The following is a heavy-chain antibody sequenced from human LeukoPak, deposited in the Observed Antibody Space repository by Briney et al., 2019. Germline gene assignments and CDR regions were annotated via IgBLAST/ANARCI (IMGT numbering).Heavy chain of an antibody. CDR3: ARVGWTYESRFFFYMDV. Sequence: GGSLRLSCAVSGFTFDYYGMSWVRQAPGKGLEWVSGINRHGGSTGYADSVKGRFTISRDNAKNSLYLQMNSLRVEDTALYYCARVGWTYESRFFFYMDVWGRGTTVTVSS. D-gene: IGHD3-3*01. V-gene: IGHV3-20*04. CDR2: INRHGGST. CDR1: GFTFDYYG. J-gene: IGHJ6*03.